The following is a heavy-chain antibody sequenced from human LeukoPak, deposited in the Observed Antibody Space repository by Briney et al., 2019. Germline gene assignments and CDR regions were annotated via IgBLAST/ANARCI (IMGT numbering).Heavy chain of an antibody. J-gene: IGHJ4*02. CDR1: GFTFRDYY. V-gene: IGHV3-11*03. Sequence: GGSLILSCAASGFTFRDYYMRWIRQAPGKGLEWISYINNDAVYTNYADSVKGRFTISRDNAKNSLYLQMNSLRADDTAVYYCARGTAAAPLDYWGQGTLVTVSS. CDR3: ARGTAAAPLDY. D-gene: IGHD6-13*01. CDR2: INNDAVYT.